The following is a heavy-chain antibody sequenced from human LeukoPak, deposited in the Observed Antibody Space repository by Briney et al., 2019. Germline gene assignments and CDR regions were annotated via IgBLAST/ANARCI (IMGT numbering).Heavy chain of an antibody. CDR3: ARSYTTVTYDY. CDR2: ISSSGSTI. Sequence: PGGSLRLSCAASGFTFSSYEMNWVRQAPGKGLEWVSYISSSGSTIYYADSVKGRFTISRDNAKNSLYLQMNSLRAEDTAVYYCARSYTTVTYDYWGQGTLVTVSS. V-gene: IGHV3-48*03. CDR1: GFTFSSYE. D-gene: IGHD4-17*01. J-gene: IGHJ4*02.